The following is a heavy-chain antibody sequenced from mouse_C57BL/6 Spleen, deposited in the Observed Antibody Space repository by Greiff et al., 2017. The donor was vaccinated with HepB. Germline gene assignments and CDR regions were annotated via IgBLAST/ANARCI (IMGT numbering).Heavy chain of an antibody. CDR1: GYAFTNYL. D-gene: IGHD4-1*01. J-gene: IGHJ2*01. CDR2: INPGSGGT. V-gene: IGHV1-54*01. Sequence: QVQLQQSGAELVRPGTSVKVSCKASGYAFTNYLIEWVKQRPGQGLEWIGVINPGSGGTKYNEKFKGKATLTADKSSSTAYMQLSSLTSEDSAVYFCARSGPYFDYWGQGTTLTVSS. CDR3: ARSGPYFDY.